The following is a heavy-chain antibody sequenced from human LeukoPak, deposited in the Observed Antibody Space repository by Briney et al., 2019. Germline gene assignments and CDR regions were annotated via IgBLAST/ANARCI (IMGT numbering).Heavy chain of an antibody. CDR2: ITAYDGNT. D-gene: IGHD1-7*01. CDR3: ARQSFIAGDNWNYVLNGDDALDI. V-gene: IGHV1-18*01. J-gene: IGHJ3*02. CDR1: GYTFSRYG. Sequence: ASMKVSCKASGYTFSRYGITWVRQAPGQGLEWMGWITAYDGNTNFAQNFQAGVTMTTDTSTNTAYMELRSLRSDDTAVYYCARQSFIAGDNWNYVLNGDDALDIWGQGTMVTVSS.